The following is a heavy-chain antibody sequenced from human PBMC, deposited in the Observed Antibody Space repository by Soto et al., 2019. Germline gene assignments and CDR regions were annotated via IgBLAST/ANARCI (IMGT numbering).Heavy chain of an antibody. J-gene: IGHJ4*02. V-gene: IGHV4-31*03. CDR3: ARDGGSGSALFDY. D-gene: IGHD3-22*01. Sequence: PSETLSLTCTVSGGSISSGGYYWSWIRQHPGKGPEWIGYIYYSGSTYYNPSLKSRVTISVDTSKNQFSLKLSSVTAADTVVYYCARDGGSGSALFDYWGQGTLVTVSS. CDR1: GGSISSGGYY. CDR2: IYYSGST.